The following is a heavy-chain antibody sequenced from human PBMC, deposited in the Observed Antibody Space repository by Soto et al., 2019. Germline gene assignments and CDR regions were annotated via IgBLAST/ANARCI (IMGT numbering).Heavy chain of an antibody. V-gene: IGHV3-15*07. CDR2: IKSKTDGGTT. D-gene: IGHD1-26*01. CDR3: TTPRCSGSYCDLPYFDY. Sequence: PGGSLRLSCAASGFTFSNAWMNWVRQAPGKGLEWVGRIKSKTDGGTTDYAAPVKGRFTISRDDSKNTLYLQMNSLKTEDTAVYYCTTPRCSGSYCDLPYFDYWGQGTLVTVSS. CDR1: GFTFSNAW. J-gene: IGHJ4*02.